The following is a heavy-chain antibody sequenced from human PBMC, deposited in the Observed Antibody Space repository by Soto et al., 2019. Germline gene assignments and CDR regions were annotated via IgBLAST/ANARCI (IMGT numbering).Heavy chain of an antibody. CDR2: IYPGDSDT. V-gene: IGHV5-51*01. Sequence: PGESLKISCKGSGYSFTSYWIGWVRQMPGKGLEWMGIIYPGDSDTRYSPSFQGQVTISADKSISTAYLQWSSLKASDTAMYYCARPLALIAEVGPPARYNYSYGRDFGGKGTRAPVS. CDR1: GYSFTSYW. J-gene: IGHJ6*04. D-gene: IGHD6-13*01. CDR3: ARPLALIAEVGPPARYNYSYGRDF.